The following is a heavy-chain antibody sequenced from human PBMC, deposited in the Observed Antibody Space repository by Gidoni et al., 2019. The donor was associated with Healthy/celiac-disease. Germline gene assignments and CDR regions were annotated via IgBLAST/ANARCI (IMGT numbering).Heavy chain of an antibody. CDR1: EGTFSRYA. D-gene: IGHD3-22*01. CDR3: ARSPNYYDSSGNLRLDAFDI. Sequence: QVQLVQSGAEVKNPGSSVKVSCKASEGTFSRYAISWVRQAPGQGLEWMGGIIPSFGTANYAQKCQCRVTITADKSTSTAYMELSSLRSEETAVYYCARSPNYYDSSGNLRLDAFDIWGQGTMVTVSS. J-gene: IGHJ3*02. CDR2: IIPSFGTA. V-gene: IGHV1-69*06.